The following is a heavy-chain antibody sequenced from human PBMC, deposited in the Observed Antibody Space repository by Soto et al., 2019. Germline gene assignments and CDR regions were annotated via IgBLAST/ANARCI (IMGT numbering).Heavy chain of an antibody. CDR2: ISYDGSNK. Sequence: QVQLVESGGGVVQPGRSLRLSCAASGFTFSSYAMHWVRQAPGKGLEWVAVISYDGSNKYYADSVKGRFTISRDNSKNTLYLQMSSLRAEDTAVYSCARGLDVVVVAATGGPWGAFDIWGQGTMVTVSS. D-gene: IGHD2-15*01. CDR1: GFTFSSYA. CDR3: ARGLDVVVVAATGGPWGAFDI. J-gene: IGHJ3*02. V-gene: IGHV3-30-3*01.